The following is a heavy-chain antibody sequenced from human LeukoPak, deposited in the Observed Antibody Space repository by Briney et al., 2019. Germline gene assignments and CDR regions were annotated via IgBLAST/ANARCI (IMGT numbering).Heavy chain of an antibody. V-gene: IGHV3-7*01. CDR1: GFTFSSYA. Sequence: GGSLRLSCSASGFTFSSYAMHWVRQAPGKGLEWVANIKQDGSEKYYVDSVKGRFTISRDNAKNSLYLQMNSLRAEDTAVYYCARDRGGLTTVVTSGLAFDIWGQGTMVTVSS. CDR2: IKQDGSEK. CDR3: ARDRGGLTTVVTSGLAFDI. J-gene: IGHJ3*02. D-gene: IGHD4-23*01.